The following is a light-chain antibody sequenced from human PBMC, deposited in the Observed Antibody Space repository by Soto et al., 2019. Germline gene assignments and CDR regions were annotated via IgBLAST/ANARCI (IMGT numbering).Light chain of an antibody. CDR1: QSVSSY. Sequence: EIVLTQSPVTLSLSPGQRATLSCRASQSVSSYLAWYQQKPGQAPRLLIYDASNRATGIPPRFSGYGSGTDFTLTISSLEHEDFAVYYCQQRSDWPVTFGQGTRVEIK. CDR2: DAS. J-gene: IGKJ1*01. CDR3: QQRSDWPVT. V-gene: IGKV3-11*01.